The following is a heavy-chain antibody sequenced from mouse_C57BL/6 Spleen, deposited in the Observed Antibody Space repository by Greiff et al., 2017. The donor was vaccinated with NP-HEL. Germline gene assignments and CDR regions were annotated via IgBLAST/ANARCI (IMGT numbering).Heavy chain of an antibody. CDR1: GYTFTSYW. D-gene: IGHD1-1*01. V-gene: IGHV1-52*01. CDR3: ARYDYGSSDFDY. CDR2: IDPSDSET. Sequence: QVQLQQPGAELVRPGSSVKLSCKASGYTFTSYWMHWVKQRPIQGLEWIGNIDPSDSETHYNQKFKDKATLTVDKSSSTAYMQLSSLTSEDSAVYYCARYDYGSSDFDYWGQGTTLTVSS. J-gene: IGHJ2*01.